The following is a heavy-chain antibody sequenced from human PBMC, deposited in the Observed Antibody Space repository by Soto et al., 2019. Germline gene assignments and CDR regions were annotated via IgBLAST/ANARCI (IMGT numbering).Heavy chain of an antibody. CDR3: ARQRADVDY. J-gene: IGHJ4*02. CDR2: INHSGST. V-gene: IGHV4-34*01. Sequence: SETLSLPYAVYGGSFSGYYWGWIRQPTGKGLEWIGEINHSGSTHYNPSIKSRVTISVDTTKIQFSLKLSSVASADTAVYYCARQRADVDYWGQGTLVTVSS. CDR1: GGSFSGYY.